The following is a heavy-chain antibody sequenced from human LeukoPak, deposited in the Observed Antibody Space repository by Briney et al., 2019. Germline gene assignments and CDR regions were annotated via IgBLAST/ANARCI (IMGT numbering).Heavy chain of an antibody. CDR1: GFSFRNYA. J-gene: IGHJ4*02. D-gene: IGHD1-26*01. CDR2: INTNGRIT. V-gene: IGHV3-64*02. Sequence: GGSLGLSCVASGFSFRNYAIHWVRQAPGKGLEYVSVINTNGRITYYADSVKGRFTISRDNSKNTVYLQMGSLRGEDMAVYYCTRDGGSFCDFDYWGQGALVTVSS. CDR3: TRDGGSFCDFDY.